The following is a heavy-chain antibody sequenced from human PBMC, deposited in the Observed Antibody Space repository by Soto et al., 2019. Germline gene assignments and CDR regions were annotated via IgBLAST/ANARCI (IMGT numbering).Heavy chain of an antibody. CDR3: ARGTTTSAFSAMDV. V-gene: IGHV3-30-3*01. J-gene: IGHJ6*02. CDR1: GFTFSNNA. CDR2: ISYDGSNK. Sequence: SGGGVVQPGRSLRLSCAASGFTFSNNAMDWVRQAPGKGLEWVAVISYDGSNKYIAESVKGRFTISRDNSKNTLFLQMNSLRAEDTAIYYCARGTTTSAFSAMDVWGQGTTVTVSS. D-gene: IGHD1-1*01.